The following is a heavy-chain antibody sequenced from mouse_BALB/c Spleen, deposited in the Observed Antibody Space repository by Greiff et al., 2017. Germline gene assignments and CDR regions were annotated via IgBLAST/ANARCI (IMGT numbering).Heavy chain of an antibody. CDR2: SRNKANDYTT. V-gene: IGHV7-1*02. J-gene: IGHJ3*01. Sequence: EVKLVESGGGLVQPGGSLRLSCATSGFTFSDFYMEWVRQPPGKRLEWIAASRNKANDYTTEYSASVKGRFIVSRDTSQSILYLQMNALRAEDTAIYYCARNHYYGSTFAYWGQGTLVTVSA. CDR3: ARNHYYGSTFAY. CDR1: GFTFSDFY. D-gene: IGHD1-1*01.